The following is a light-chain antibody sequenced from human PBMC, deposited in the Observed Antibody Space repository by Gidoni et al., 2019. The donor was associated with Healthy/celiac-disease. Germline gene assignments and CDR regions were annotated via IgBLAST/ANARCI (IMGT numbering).Light chain of an antibody. V-gene: IGKV3-15*01. CDR2: GAS. J-gene: IGKJ5*01. CDR3: QQYNNWLAVT. CDR1: QSVSSN. Sequence: EIVMTQSPATLSVSPGERATLSCRASQSVSSNLAWYQQNPGQAPRLLIYGASTRATGIPARFSGSGSGTEFTLTISSLQSEDFAVYYCQQYNNWLAVTFGQGTRLEIK.